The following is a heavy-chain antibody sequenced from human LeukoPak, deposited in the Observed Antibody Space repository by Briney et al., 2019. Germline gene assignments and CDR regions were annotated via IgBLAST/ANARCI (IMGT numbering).Heavy chain of an antibody. CDR2: INHSGST. J-gene: IGHJ6*04. CDR3: SGQVSYYCGMDV. CDR1: GGSFSGYY. Sequence: SETLSLTCAVYGGSFSGYYWSWIRQPPGKGLEWIGEINHSGSTNYNPSLKSRVTISVDTSKNQFSLKLSSVTAADTAVYYCSGQVSYYCGMDVWGKGTTVTVSS. V-gene: IGHV4-34*01.